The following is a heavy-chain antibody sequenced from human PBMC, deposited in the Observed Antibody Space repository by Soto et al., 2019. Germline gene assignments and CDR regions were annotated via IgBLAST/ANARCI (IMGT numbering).Heavy chain of an antibody. D-gene: IGHD6-6*01. CDR1: GYTFTSNY. J-gene: IGHJ4*02. V-gene: IGHV1-46*01. CDR2: INPSGGST. Sequence: ASVKVSCKASGYTFTSNYMHWVRQAPGQGLEWMGIINPSGGSTSYAQKFQGRVTMTRDTSTSTVYMELSSLRSEDTAVYYCARDSPKLGSDYWGQGTLVTVSS. CDR3: ARDSPKLGSDY.